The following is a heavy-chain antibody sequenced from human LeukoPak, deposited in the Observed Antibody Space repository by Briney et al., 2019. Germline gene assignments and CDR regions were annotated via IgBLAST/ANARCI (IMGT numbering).Heavy chain of an antibody. Sequence: SETLSLTCTVSGGSISSYYWSWIRQPPGKGLEWIGYIYYSGSTNYNPSLKSRVTISVDTSKNQFSLKLSSVTAADTAVYYCARGKDILTPNDAFDIWGQGTMVTVSS. CDR1: GGSISSYY. J-gene: IGHJ3*02. CDR3: ARGKDILTPNDAFDI. CDR2: IYYSGST. D-gene: IGHD3-9*01. V-gene: IGHV4-59*12.